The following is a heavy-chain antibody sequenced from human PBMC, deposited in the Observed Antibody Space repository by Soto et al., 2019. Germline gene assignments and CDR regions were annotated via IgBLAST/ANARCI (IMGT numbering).Heavy chain of an antibody. V-gene: IGHV3-74*01. CDR2: TNTDGSST. Sequence: PGGSLRLSCAASGFTFSTYWMHWVRQAPGKGLVWVSRTNTDGSSTTYADSVEGRFTISRDNAKNTLYLQMNSLRAEDTAVYYCARGTRVIPAESDFDYWGQGTLFTSPQ. CDR3: ARGTRVIPAESDFDY. J-gene: IGHJ4*02. D-gene: IGHD2-2*01. CDR1: GFTFSTYW.